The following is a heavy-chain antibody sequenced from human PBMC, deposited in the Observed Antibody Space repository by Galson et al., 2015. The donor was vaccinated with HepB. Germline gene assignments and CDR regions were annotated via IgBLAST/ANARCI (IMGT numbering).Heavy chain of an antibody. CDR2: IKQDGSEK. CDR1: GFTFSSYW. Sequence: SLRLSCAASGFTFSSYWMSWVRQAPGKGLEWVANIKQDGSEKYYVDSVKGRFTISRDNAKNSLYLLMNSLRAEDTAVYYCARSGFSSWDYFDYWGQGTLVTVSS. J-gene: IGHJ4*02. V-gene: IGHV3-7*01. D-gene: IGHD6-13*01. CDR3: ARSGFSSWDYFDY.